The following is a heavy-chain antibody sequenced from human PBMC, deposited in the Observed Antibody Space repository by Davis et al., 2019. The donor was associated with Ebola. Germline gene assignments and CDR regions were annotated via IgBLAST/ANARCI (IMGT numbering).Heavy chain of an antibody. Sequence: GESLKISCAASGFTFSSYSMNWVRQAPGKGLEWASYISSSSSTIYYADSVKGRFTISRDNAKNSLYLQMNSLRAEDTAVYYCARDPRAFCTNGVCYGYYYYGMDVWGQGTTVTVSS. D-gene: IGHD2-8*01. V-gene: IGHV3-48*01. CDR3: ARDPRAFCTNGVCYGYYYYGMDV. J-gene: IGHJ6*02. CDR1: GFTFSSYS. CDR2: ISSSSSTI.